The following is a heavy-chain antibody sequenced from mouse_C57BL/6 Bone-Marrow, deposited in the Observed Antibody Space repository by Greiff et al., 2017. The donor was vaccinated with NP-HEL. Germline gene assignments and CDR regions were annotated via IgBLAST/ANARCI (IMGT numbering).Heavy chain of an antibody. J-gene: IGHJ2*01. V-gene: IGHV1-53*01. CDR3: ARSYDGYYGDY. CDR2: INPSNGGT. Sequence: QVHVKQPGTELVKPGASVKLSCKASGYTFTSYWMHWVKQRPGQGLEWIGNINPSNGGTYYNEKFKSKATLTVDKSSSTAYMQLSSLTSEDSAVYYCARSYDGYYGDYWGQGTTLTVSS. CDR1: GYTFTSYW. D-gene: IGHD2-3*01.